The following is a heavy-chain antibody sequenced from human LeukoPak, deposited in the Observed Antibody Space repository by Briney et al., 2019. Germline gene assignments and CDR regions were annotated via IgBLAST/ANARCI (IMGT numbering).Heavy chain of an antibody. CDR2: IIPILGIA. J-gene: IGHJ4*02. V-gene: IGHV1-69*04. D-gene: IGHD6-13*01. Sequence: SVKVSCKASGGTFSSYAISWVRQAPGQGLEWMGRIIPILGIANYAQKFQGRVTITADKSTSTAYMELSSLRSEDTAVYYCARGVPFSSSWYKQWGQGTLVTVSS. CDR3: ARGVPFSSSWYKQ. CDR1: GGTFSSYA.